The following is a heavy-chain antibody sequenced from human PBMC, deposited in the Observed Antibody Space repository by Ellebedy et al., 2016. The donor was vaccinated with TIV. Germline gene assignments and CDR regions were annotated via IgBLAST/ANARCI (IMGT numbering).Heavy chain of an antibody. CDR3: ARGVVVPVPQYFDL. Sequence: ASVKVSCXASGYTFTTYGISWVRQAPGQGLEWMGWISAYNGNINYAQKLQGRVTMTTDTSTSTAYMELRSLRSDDTAVYYCARGVVVPVPQYFDLWGRGTLVTVSS. V-gene: IGHV1-18*01. CDR1: GYTFTTYG. CDR2: ISAYNGNI. J-gene: IGHJ2*01. D-gene: IGHD2-2*01.